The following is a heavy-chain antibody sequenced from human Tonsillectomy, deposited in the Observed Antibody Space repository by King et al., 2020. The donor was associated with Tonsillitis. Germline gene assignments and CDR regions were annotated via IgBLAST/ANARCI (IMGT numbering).Heavy chain of an antibody. J-gene: IGHJ4*02. CDR3: ASTKHIVVVTAIPLFDY. V-gene: IGHV4-30-4*01. Sequence: VQLQESGPVLVKPSQTLSLTCTVSCGSISSGDYYWSWIRQPPGKGLEGIGDHYSIGSTDYNPSLKRLVTIPVDTSKNQCSLKLSSVTAADTAVYYCASTKHIVVVTAIPLFDYWGQGTLVTVSS. D-gene: IGHD2-21*02. CDR1: CGSISSGDYY. CDR2: HYSIGST.